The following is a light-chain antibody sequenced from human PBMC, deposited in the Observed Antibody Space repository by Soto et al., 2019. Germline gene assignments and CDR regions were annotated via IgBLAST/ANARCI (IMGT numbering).Light chain of an antibody. J-gene: IGLJ2*01. V-gene: IGLV2-14*01. CDR3: SSYAGTNTLVL. CDR2: DVN. Sequence: QSALTQPASVSGSPGQSMTISCTGTSSDIGGYNYVSWFQQHPGKAPKLIIYDVNNRPSGVSNRFSGSKSGTTASLAISGLQAEDEAEYFCSSYAGTNTLVLFGGGTQLTVL. CDR1: SSDIGGYNY.